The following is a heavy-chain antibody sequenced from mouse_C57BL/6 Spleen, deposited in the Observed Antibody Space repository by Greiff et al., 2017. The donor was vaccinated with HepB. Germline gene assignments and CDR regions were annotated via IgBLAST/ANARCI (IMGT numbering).Heavy chain of an antibody. CDR1: GYAFSSYW. V-gene: IGHV1-80*01. CDR2: IYPGDGDT. CDR3: ASRPYYFGSSLDY. D-gene: IGHD1-1*01. Sequence: QVQLQQSGAELVKPGASVKISCKASGYAFSSYWMNWVKQRPGKGLEWIGQIYPGDGDTNYNGKFKGKATLTADKSSSTAYMQLSSLTSEDSAVYFCASRPYYFGSSLDYWGQGTTLTVSS. J-gene: IGHJ2*01.